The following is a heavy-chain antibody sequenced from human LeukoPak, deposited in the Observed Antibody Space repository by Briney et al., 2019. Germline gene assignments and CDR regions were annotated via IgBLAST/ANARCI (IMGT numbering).Heavy chain of an antibody. Sequence: SGTLSLTCTVSGGSISSYYWSWIRQPAGKGLEWIGRIYTSGSTNYNPSLKSRVTMSVDTSKNQFSPKLSSVTAADTAVYYCARGGADYDPWDYYGMDVWGQGTTVTVSS. CDR2: IYTSGST. CDR1: GGSISSYY. J-gene: IGHJ6*02. CDR3: ARGGADYDPWDYYGMDV. D-gene: IGHD3-16*01. V-gene: IGHV4-4*07.